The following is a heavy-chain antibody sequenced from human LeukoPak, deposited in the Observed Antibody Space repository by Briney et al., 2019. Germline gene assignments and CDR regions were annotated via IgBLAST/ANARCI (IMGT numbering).Heavy chain of an antibody. CDR3: SRDWPLVITDS. CDR2: IDTNSGDT. Sequence: GASVKVSCKASGCTFTSYGISWVRPAPGQGLEWMGRIDTNSGDTHFAQKFQDRVTMTTDTSTTTAYMELRSLTSDDTAVYFCSRDWPLVITDSWGQGTLVTVSS. J-gene: IGHJ4*02. CDR1: GCTFTSYG. V-gene: IGHV1-18*01. D-gene: IGHD3-22*01.